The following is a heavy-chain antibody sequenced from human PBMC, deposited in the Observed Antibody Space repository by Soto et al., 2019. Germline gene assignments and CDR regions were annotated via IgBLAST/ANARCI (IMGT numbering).Heavy chain of an antibody. J-gene: IGHJ4*02. CDR2: LNSRGRST. D-gene: IGHD6-6*01. Sequence: GASVKASCKASGYTFTSDYMHWVRQAPGQGLEWMGILNSRGRSTSYAQRFQGRVTMTRDTSTSTVYMELSSLRSEDTAVYYCARAVKSSSAGGYSDYWGQGTLVTVSS. CDR3: ARAVKSSSAGGYSDY. V-gene: IGHV1-46*01. CDR1: GYTFTSDY.